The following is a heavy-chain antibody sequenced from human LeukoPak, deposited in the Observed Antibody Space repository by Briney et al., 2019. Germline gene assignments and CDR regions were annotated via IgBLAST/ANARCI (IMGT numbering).Heavy chain of an antibody. CDR3: ARPLSSLDFWSGPALY. V-gene: IGHV3-21*01. CDR2: ISSSSSYI. CDR1: GFTFSSYS. D-gene: IGHD3-3*01. J-gene: IGHJ4*02. Sequence: GGSLRLSCAASGFTFSSYSMNWVRQAPGKGLEWVSSISSSSSYIYYADSVKGRFTISRDNAKNSLYLQMNSLRAEDTAVYYCARPLSSLDFWSGPALYWGQGTLVTVSS.